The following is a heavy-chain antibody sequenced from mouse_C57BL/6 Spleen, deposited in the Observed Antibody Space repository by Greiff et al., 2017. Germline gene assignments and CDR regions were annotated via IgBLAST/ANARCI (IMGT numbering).Heavy chain of an antibody. CDR3: ARSEGTVEDTRAMDY. CDR2: IHPNSGST. D-gene: IGHD1-1*01. Sequence: QVQLQQPGAELVKPGASVKLSCKASGYTFTSYWMHWVKQRPGQGLEWIGMIHPNSGSTNYNEKFKSKATLTVDKSSSTAYMQLSSLTSEDSAVXYCARSEGTVEDTRAMDYWGEGTSVTGSS. CDR1: GYTFTSYW. V-gene: IGHV1-64*01. J-gene: IGHJ4*01.